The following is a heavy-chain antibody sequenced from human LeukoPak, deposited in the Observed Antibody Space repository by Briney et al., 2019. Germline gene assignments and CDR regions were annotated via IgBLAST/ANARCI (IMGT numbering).Heavy chain of an antibody. J-gene: IGHJ4*02. CDR3: AGVPGRRYLQHIFES. V-gene: IGHV4-34*01. CDR2: INHRGTT. CDR1: GGSLSDDY. D-gene: IGHD2-21*01. Sequence: KPSETLTLTCGVFGGSLSDDYWSWIRQPPGKGLEWIGEINHRGTTNYNPSLRSRVTISVDTSKNQFSLNLTSVSAADTSMYYCAGVPGRRYLQHIFESWGQGTLVTVSS.